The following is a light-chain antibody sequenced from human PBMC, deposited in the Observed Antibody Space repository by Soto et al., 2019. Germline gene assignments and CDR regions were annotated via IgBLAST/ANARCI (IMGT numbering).Light chain of an antibody. CDR1: QSIRTY. J-gene: IGKJ1*01. Sequence: DFQMTQSPSSLSASIGDRVTITCRASQSIRTYLNWYQQKPGKAPQLLIYPASRLQSGVPSRFSGSGSGTDFTLTISSLQPEDFATYYCQQSYSTMATFGQGTKVEIK. CDR2: PAS. CDR3: QQSYSTMAT. V-gene: IGKV1-39*01.